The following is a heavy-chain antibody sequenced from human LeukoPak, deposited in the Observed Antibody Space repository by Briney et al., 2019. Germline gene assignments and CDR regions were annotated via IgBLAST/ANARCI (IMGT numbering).Heavy chain of an antibody. CDR1: GFTVSSNY. CDR3: ARRPGN. Sequence: GGSLRLSCAASGFTVSSNYMSWVRQAPGKGLEWVSLIYSGGAIRYADSVKGRFTISRDSSKDTLFLQMNDLTVEDTARYYCARRPGNWGQGILVTVSS. CDR2: IYSGGAI. D-gene: IGHD1-14*01. J-gene: IGHJ4*02. V-gene: IGHV3-53*01.